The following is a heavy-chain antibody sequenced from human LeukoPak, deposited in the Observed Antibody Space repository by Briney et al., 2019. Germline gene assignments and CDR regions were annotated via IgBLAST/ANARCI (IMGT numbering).Heavy chain of an antibody. D-gene: IGHD2-8*01. V-gene: IGHV1-18*01. CDR3: ARERRDIVPPWGYYYGMDV. CDR1: GYTFTSYD. Sequence: VASVKVSCKASGYTFTSYDINWVRQATGQGLEWMGWISAYNGNTNYAQKLQGRVTMTTDTSTSTAYMELRSLRSDDTAVYYCARERRDIVPPWGYYYGMDVWGQGTTVTVSS. CDR2: ISAYNGNT. J-gene: IGHJ6*02.